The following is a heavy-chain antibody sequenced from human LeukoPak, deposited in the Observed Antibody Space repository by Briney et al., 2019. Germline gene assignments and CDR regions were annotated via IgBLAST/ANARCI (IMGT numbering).Heavy chain of an antibody. CDR3: ARGRLMGYCSSTSCYNYYYGMDV. CDR2: INHSGST. Sequence: SETLSLTCAVYGGSFSGYYWSWIRQPPGKGLEWIGEINHSGSTNYNPSLKSRVTISVDTSKNQFSLKLSSVTAADTAVYYCARGRLMGYCSSTSCYNYYYGMDVWGQGTTVTVSS. V-gene: IGHV4-34*01. D-gene: IGHD2-2*02. J-gene: IGHJ6*02. CDR1: GGSFSGYY.